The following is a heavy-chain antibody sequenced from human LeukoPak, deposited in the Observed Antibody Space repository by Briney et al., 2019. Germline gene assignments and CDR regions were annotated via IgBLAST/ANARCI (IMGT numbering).Heavy chain of an antibody. CDR3: ATESGTYSGTCFDY. Sequence: PGVSLRLSCATSGFTFSDYYMSWIRQAPGKGLEWVSYISVSGTTMYYADSVKGRFTLSRDNAKNSLYLQMNSLRAEDTAVYYCATESGTYSGTCFDYWGQGNLVTVSS. CDR2: ISVSGTTM. D-gene: IGHD1-26*01. V-gene: IGHV3-11*04. J-gene: IGHJ4*02. CDR1: GFTFSDYY.